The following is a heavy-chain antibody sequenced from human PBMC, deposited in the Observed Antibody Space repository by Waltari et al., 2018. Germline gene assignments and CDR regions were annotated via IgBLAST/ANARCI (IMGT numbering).Heavy chain of an antibody. J-gene: IGHJ4*02. CDR1: GYTLTDYY. Sequence: QVQLVQSGAEVRRPGASVRVSCKASGYTLTDYYIHWVRQAPGQGLEWMGRINPLTGVTDYSQTFQGRVTMTRDTSINTAFMELSRLTSDDTAVYYCGRVDGDYEGFDLWGQGSLLTVSS. CDR3: GRVDGDYEGFDL. D-gene: IGHD4-17*01. V-gene: IGHV1-2*06. CDR2: INPLTGVT.